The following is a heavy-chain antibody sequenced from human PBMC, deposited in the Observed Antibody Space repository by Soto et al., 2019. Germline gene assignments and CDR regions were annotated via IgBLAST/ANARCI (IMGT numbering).Heavy chain of an antibody. D-gene: IGHD2-2*01. CDR1: GGSFSGYY. J-gene: IGHJ5*02. Sequence: SETLSLTCAVYGGSFSGYYWSWIRQPPGKGLEWIGEINHSGSTNYNPSLKSRVTISVDTSKNQFSLKLSSVTAADTAVYYCARGLPISSTKRNNWFDPWGQGTLVTVSS. CDR2: INHSGST. V-gene: IGHV4-34*01. CDR3: ARGLPISSTKRNNWFDP.